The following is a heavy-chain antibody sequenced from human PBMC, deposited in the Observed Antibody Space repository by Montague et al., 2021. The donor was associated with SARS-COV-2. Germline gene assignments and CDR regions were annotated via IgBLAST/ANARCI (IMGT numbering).Heavy chain of an antibody. D-gene: IGHD1-7*01. CDR2: TYYGSSWNT. J-gene: IGHJ3*02. CDR1: GDRVSRNTPA. CDR3: ARGWNYAFDI. Sequence: CAISGDRVSRNTPAWNWIRQSPSRGLEWLGRTYYGSSWNTDYAVSVKSRITISPDTSKNQFSLHLNSVTPEDTAVYYCARGWNYAFDIWSQGTMVTVSS. V-gene: IGHV6-1*01.